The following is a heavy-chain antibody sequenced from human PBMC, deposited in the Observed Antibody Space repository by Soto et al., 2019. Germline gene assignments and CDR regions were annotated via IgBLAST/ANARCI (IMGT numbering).Heavy chain of an antibody. CDR2: INAGNGNT. Sequence: QVHLVQSGAEVKKPGASVKVSCKASGYTFTSYAMHWVRQAPGQRLEWMGWINAGNGNTKYSQKFQGRVPITRDTSARTAYMEMSSLRSEDTAVYYCARGPGGPDGPGDYWGQGTLVTVSS. CDR3: ARGPGGPDGPGDY. J-gene: IGHJ4*02. V-gene: IGHV1-3*01. CDR1: GYTFTSYA. D-gene: IGHD2-15*01.